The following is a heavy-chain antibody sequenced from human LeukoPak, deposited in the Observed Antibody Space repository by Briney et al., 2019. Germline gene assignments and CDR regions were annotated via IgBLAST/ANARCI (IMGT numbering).Heavy chain of an antibody. D-gene: IGHD6-13*01. V-gene: IGHV4-34*01. J-gene: IGHJ5*02. CDR2: INHSGST. CDR3: ARDRHFYSSSWKYNWFDL. CDR1: GGSFSGYY. Sequence: PSETLSLTCAVYGGSFSGYYWSWIRQPPGKGLEWIGEINHSGSTNYNPSLKSRVTISVDTSKNQFSLKLSSVTAADTAVYYCARDRHFYSSSWKYNWFDLWGQGTLVTVSS.